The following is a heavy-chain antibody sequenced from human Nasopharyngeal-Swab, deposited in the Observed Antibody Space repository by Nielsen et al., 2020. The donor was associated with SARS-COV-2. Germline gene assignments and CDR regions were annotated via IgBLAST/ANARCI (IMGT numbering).Heavy chain of an antibody. J-gene: IGHJ6*02. D-gene: IGHD6-6*01. CDR3: ARGKDSSSSSRIWGYYGMDV. Sequence: WVGQAPGQRLEWMGWINAGNGNTKYSQKFQGRVTMTRDTSTSTVYMELSSLRSEDTAVYYCARGKDSSSSSRIWGYYGMDVWGQGTTVTVSS. V-gene: IGHV1-3*01. CDR2: INAGNGNT.